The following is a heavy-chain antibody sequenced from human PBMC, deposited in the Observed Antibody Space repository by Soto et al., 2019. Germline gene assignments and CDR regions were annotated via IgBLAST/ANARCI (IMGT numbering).Heavy chain of an antibody. Sequence: SETLSLTCTVSGDSISSYYWSRIRQPAGKGLEWIGRVYFSGNINYNPSLRSRVTMSVDTSKNQFSLRLTFVSAADTAMYFCARELAVAGSPSSGLDVWGQGTTVTVSS. CDR3: ARELAVAGSPSSGLDV. CDR1: GDSISSYY. D-gene: IGHD6-19*01. V-gene: IGHV4-4*07. J-gene: IGHJ6*02. CDR2: VYFSGNI.